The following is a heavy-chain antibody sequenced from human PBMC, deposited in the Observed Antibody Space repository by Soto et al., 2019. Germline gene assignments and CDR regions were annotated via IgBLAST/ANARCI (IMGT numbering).Heavy chain of an antibody. CDR1: GFTFSSYS. Sequence: GGSLRLSCAASGFTFSSYSMNWVRQAPGKGLEWVSYISSSSSTIYYADSVKGRFTISRDNAKNSLYLQMNSLRAEDTAVYYCARDDLRGYWYFDLWGRGTLVTVSS. V-gene: IGHV3-48*04. J-gene: IGHJ2*01. CDR3: ARDDLRGYWYFDL. CDR2: ISSSSSTI. D-gene: IGHD2-21*02.